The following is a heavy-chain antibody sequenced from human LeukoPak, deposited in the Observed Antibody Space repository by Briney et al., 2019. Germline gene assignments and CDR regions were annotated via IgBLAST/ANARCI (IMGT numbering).Heavy chain of an antibody. Sequence: SQTLSLTCTVSGGSISSGDYYWSWIRQPPGKGLEWIGYIYYSGSTYYNPPLKSRVTISVDTSKNQFSLKLSSVTAADTAVYYCARGPQYYYDSSGYYLGYWGQGTLVTVSS. V-gene: IGHV4-30-4*01. CDR3: ARGPQYYYDSSGYYLGY. CDR1: GGSISSGDYY. D-gene: IGHD3-22*01. CDR2: IYYSGST. J-gene: IGHJ4*02.